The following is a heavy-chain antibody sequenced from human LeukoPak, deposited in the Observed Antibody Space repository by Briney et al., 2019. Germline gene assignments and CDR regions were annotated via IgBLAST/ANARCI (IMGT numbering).Heavy chain of an antibody. D-gene: IGHD2-2*01. CDR1: GGSISSFY. J-gene: IGHJ5*02. CDR3: ARQHQLVFNFQRYGWFDP. Sequence: SETLSLTCTVSGGSISSFYWSWIRQPPGNGLEWIGYIYYTGNTYYNPSLKSRVSISVDTSKNQFSLKLTSVTAADTAVYYCARQHQLVFNFQRYGWFDPWGQGILVTVSS. CDR2: IYYTGNT. V-gene: IGHV4-59*01.